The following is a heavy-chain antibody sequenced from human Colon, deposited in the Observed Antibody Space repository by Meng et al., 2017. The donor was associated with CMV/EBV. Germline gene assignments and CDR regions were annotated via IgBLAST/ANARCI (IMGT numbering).Heavy chain of an antibody. CDR2: IYHNGNT. D-gene: IGHD1-26*01. CDR1: GCSITSTNW. CDR3: ARGGAWMFDS. V-gene: IGHV4-4*02. J-gene: IGHJ4*02. Sequence: QVQLQESGPGPVEPSGPLSLTCAVPGCSITSTNWWNWVRQPPGKGLEWIGEIYHNGNTNNNPSLKSRVTMSVDKSKNQFSLKLTTVTAADTAVYYCARGGAWMFDSWGQGTLVTVSS.